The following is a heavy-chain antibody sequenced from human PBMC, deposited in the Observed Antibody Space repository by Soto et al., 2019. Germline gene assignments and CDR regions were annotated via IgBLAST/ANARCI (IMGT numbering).Heavy chain of an antibody. J-gene: IGHJ4*02. V-gene: IGHV4-34*01. Sequence: SETLSLTCAVYGGSFSGYYWSWIRQPPGKGLEWIGEINHSGSTNYNPSLKSRVTISVDTSKNQFSLKLSSVTAADTAVYYCARVPGLLSYSPYYFDYWGQGTLVTVSS. D-gene: IGHD5-18*01. CDR3: ARVPGLLSYSPYYFDY. CDR1: GGSFSGYY. CDR2: INHSGST.